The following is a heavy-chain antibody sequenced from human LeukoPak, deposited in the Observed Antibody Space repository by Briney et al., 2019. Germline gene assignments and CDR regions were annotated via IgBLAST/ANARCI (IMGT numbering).Heavy chain of an antibody. CDR3: ARDPSLESDYGVYSAN. CDR2: ITGRSSYI. J-gene: IGHJ4*02. CDR1: GFSFYRYS. V-gene: IGHV3-21*01. Sequence: GGSLRLSCATTGFSFYRYSLIWVRQAPGKGLEWVASITGRSSYIYYADSVKGRFTVSRDDAKKSLYLRMSSLRVEDTAVYYCARDPSLESDYGVYSANWGQGTLVTVSS. D-gene: IGHD4-17*01.